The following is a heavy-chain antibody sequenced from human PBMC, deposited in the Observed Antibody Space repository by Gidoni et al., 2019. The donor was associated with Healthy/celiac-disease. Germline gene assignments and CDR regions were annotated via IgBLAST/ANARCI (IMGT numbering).Heavy chain of an antibody. Sequence: QVQLQESGPGLVKPSETLSLTCTVSGGSISSYYWSWIRQPPGKGLEWIGYIYYSGSTNYNPSLKSRVTISVDTSKNQFSLKLSSVTAADTAVYYCARAGYYASSLLGMDVWGQGTTVTVSS. V-gene: IGHV4-59*01. CDR3: ARAGYYASSLLGMDV. CDR1: GGSISSYY. CDR2: IYYSGST. J-gene: IGHJ6*02. D-gene: IGHD3-22*01.